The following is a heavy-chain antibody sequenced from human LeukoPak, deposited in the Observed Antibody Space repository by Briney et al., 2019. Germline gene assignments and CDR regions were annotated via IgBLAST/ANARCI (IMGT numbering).Heavy chain of an antibody. J-gene: IGHJ6*02. CDR1: GFTFDDYA. CDR3: PKDYRRTTADDMVYSSMDV. D-gene: IGHD1-1*01. CDR2: VYWNDDSV. Sequence: PGGSLRLSCAASGFTFDDYAMHWVRQVPGMGLEWVAGVYWNDDSVGYADAVKGRFTISRDKAKTSLYLQMNSLKAEDTALYFCPKDYRRTTADDMVYSSMDVWGQETTVTASS. V-gene: IGHV3-9*01.